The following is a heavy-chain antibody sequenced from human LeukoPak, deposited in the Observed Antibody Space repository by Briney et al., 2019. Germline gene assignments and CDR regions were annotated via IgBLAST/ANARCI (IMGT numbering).Heavy chain of an antibody. CDR1: GYTFTGYY. CDR3: ARAAAQASSGWLGY. Sequence: ASVKVSCKASGYTFTGYYMHWVRQAPGQGLEWMGWINPNSGGTNYAQKFQGWVTMTRDASISTAYMELSRLRSDDTAVYYCARAAAQASSGWLGYWGQGTLVTVSS. J-gene: IGHJ4*02. V-gene: IGHV1-2*04. CDR2: INPNSGGT. D-gene: IGHD6-19*01.